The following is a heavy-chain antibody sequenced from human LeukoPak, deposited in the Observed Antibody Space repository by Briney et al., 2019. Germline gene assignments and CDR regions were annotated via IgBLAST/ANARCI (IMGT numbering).Heavy chain of an antibody. D-gene: IGHD5-24*01. CDR2: IRYDGSNK. Sequence: PGGSLRLSCAASGFTFSSYGMHWVRQAPGKGLEWVAFIRYDGSNKYYADSVKGRFTISRDNSKNTLYLQMNSLRAEDTGVYYCARVTGGYNLVDYWGQGTLVTVSS. V-gene: IGHV3-30*02. CDR3: ARVTGGYNLVDY. J-gene: IGHJ4*02. CDR1: GFTFSSYG.